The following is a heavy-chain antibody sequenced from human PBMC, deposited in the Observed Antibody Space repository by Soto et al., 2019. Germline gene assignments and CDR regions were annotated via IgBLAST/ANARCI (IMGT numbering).Heavy chain of an antibody. D-gene: IGHD6-19*01. CDR2: ISSNGGST. CDR1: GFTFSSYA. J-gene: IGHJ4*02. CDR3: VAREISIAVTWSENYYFDY. V-gene: IGHV3-64D*08. Sequence: GGSLRLSCSASGFTFSSYAMHWVRQAPGKGLEYVSAISSNGGSTYYADSVKGRFTISRDNSKNTLYLQMSSLRAEDTDVYYYVAREISIAVTWSENYYFDYWGQGTLVTVSS.